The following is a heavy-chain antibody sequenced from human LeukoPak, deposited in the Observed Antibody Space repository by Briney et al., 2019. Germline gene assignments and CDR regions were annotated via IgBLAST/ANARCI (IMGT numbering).Heavy chain of an antibody. D-gene: IGHD4-17*01. Sequence: ASVRVSFKASGYTFTSYDINWERQTTGQGLEWMGRMNPNSGDTGYAQKLQGRVTMTTDTSTSTVYMELRSLRSDDTAVYYCARDLGLAPGYGDYGVVDYWGQGTLVTVSS. CDR2: MNPNSGDT. CDR1: GYTFTSYD. CDR3: ARDLGLAPGYGDYGVVDY. V-gene: IGHV1-8*01. J-gene: IGHJ4*02.